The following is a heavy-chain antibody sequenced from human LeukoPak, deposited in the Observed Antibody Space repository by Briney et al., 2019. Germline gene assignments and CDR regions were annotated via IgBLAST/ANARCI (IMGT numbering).Heavy chain of an antibody. J-gene: IGHJ4*02. Sequence: TGGSLRLSCAASGFTFSSYAMSWVRQAPGKGLEWVSAISGSGGSTYYADSVKGRFTISRDNSENTLYLQMNSLRAEDTAVYYCAKVATGGYCSGGSCYSYYFDYWGQGTLVTVSS. CDR1: GFTFSSYA. CDR3: AKVATGGYCSGGSCYSYYFDY. D-gene: IGHD2-15*01. V-gene: IGHV3-23*01. CDR2: ISGSGGST.